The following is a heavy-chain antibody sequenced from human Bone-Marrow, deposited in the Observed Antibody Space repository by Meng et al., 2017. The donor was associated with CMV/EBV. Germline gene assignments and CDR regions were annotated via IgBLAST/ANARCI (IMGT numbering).Heavy chain of an antibody. Sequence: FSNAWMSWVRQAPGKGLEWVGRIQRKTDGGTTEYGVPVKDRITISRDDSKNTLYLQINSLKSEDTAVYYCTTGWYLDILTGSNQNFDYWGQGTLVTVSS. CDR3: TTGWYLDILTGSNQNFDY. V-gene: IGHV3-15*01. D-gene: IGHD3-9*01. J-gene: IGHJ4*02. CDR2: IQRKTDGGTT. CDR1: FSNAW.